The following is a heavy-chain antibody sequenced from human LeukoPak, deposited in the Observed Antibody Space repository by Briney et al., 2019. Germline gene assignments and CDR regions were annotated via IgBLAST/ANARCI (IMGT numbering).Heavy chain of an antibody. D-gene: IGHD5-12*01. Sequence: ASVKVSCKASGYTFTSYAMNWVRQAPGQGLEWMGWISGFNGNTNYAQNLRGRVTMTTDTSTSTAYMELRSLRSDDTAVYYCARDVGYSGYDWGTATFDIWGQGTMVTVSS. V-gene: IGHV1-18*01. CDR2: ISGFNGNT. CDR1: GYTFTSYA. CDR3: ARDVGYSGYDWGTATFDI. J-gene: IGHJ3*02.